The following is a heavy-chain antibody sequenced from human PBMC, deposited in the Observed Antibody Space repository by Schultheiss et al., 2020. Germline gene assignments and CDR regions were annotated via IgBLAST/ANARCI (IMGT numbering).Heavy chain of an antibody. CDR1: GGSISSSTYY. CDR2: IYTSGST. J-gene: IGHJ4*02. CDR3: ARDDRDGYKD. Sequence: SQTLSLTCTVSGGSISSSTYYWSWIRQPPGKGLEWIGYIYTSGSTNYNPSLKSRVTISVDTSKNQFSLKLSSVTAADTAVYYCARDDRDGYKDWGQGTLVTVSS. V-gene: IGHV4-61*01. D-gene: IGHD5-24*01.